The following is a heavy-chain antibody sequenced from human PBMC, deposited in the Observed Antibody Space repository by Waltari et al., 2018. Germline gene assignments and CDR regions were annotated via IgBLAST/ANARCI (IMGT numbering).Heavy chain of an antibody. CDR2: INPSDGGT. CDR1: GYIFTTYH. D-gene: IGHD3-16*01. Sequence: QVQLVQSGAEVKKPGTSVKISCKASGYIFTTYHVHWVRQAPGEGLQYMGAINPSDGGTHYAQRFRGRVTMTRATSTSTVYMEIHSLRVEDTAVYYCSRDGLEYYYGMDVWGQGTTVTVSS. CDR3: SRDGLEYYYGMDV. J-gene: IGHJ6*02. V-gene: IGHV1-46*03.